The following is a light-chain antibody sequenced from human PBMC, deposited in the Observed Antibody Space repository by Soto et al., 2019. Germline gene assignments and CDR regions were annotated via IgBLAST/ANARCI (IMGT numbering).Light chain of an antibody. CDR3: AAWHDSLRSYV. CDR1: NSDIGPNG. Sequence: QSVLAQPPSVSGTPGQRVTISCSGGNSDIGPNGVNWYQQRPGTAPKLLLHSHNQRPSQVPDRLSGSKSGTSASLAISGLQSDDEAEYFCAAWHDSLRSYVFGTGTKVTVL. J-gene: IGLJ1*01. V-gene: IGLV1-44*01. CDR2: SHN.